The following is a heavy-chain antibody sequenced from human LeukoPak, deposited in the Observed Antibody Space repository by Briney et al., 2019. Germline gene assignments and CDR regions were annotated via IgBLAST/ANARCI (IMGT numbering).Heavy chain of an antibody. CDR2: INPNSGGT. V-gene: IGHV1-2*02. CDR3: ATVPAADPGYYGMDV. J-gene: IGHJ6*02. CDR1: EYTFTGYY. D-gene: IGHD6-13*01. Sequence: GASVKVSCKASEYTFTGYYMHWVRQAPGQGMEWMGWINPNSGGTNYAQKFQGRVTMTRDTSISTAYMELSRLRSEDTAVYYCATVPAADPGYYGMDVWGQGTTVTVSS.